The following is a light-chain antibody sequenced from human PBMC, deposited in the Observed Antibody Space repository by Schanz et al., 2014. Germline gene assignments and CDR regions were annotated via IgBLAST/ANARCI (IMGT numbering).Light chain of an antibody. CDR2: DVS. CDR1: SSDVGTYNY. CDR3: CSYVGSRV. J-gene: IGLJ3*02. V-gene: IGLV2-23*02. Sequence: QSVLTQPASVSGSPGQSITISCTGTSSDVGTYNYVSWYQHHPGKAPKLMIYDVSDRPSGVSNRFSGSKSGNTASLTISGLQAEDEADYYCCSYVGSRVFGGGTKLTVL.